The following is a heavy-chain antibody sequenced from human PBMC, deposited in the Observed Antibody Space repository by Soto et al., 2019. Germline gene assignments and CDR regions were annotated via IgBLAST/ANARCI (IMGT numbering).Heavy chain of an antibody. CDR3: ARVSRDYYYYYYMDV. Sequence: ASVKVSCKASGYTFTSYGISWVRQAPGQGLEWMGWISAYNGNTNYAQKLQGRVTMTTDTSTSTAYMELGSLRSDDTAVYYCARVSRDYYYYYYMDVWCKGTTVTVSS. CDR2: ISAYNGNT. J-gene: IGHJ6*03. V-gene: IGHV1-18*01. CDR1: GYTFTSYG.